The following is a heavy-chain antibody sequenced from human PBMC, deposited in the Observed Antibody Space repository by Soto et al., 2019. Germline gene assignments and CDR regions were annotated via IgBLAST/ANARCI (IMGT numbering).Heavy chain of an antibody. D-gene: IGHD6-13*01. CDR1: GGSISSYY. CDR2: IYYSGST. V-gene: IGHV4-59*08. Sequence: SETLSLTCTVSGGSISSYYWSWIRQPPGKGLEWIGYIYYSGSTNYNPSLKSRVTISVDTSKNQFSLKLSSVTAADTAVYYCARHLGTAAARTNWFDPWGQGTLVTVSS. J-gene: IGHJ5*02. CDR3: ARHLGTAAARTNWFDP.